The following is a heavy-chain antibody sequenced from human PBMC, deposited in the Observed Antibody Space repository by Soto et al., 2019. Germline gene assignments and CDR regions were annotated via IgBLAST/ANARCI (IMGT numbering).Heavy chain of an antibody. Sequence: GGSLRLSCKGSGFTFRDYPISWFRQSQGKGPHWVGFMRAKAFGGTTEYATFVKGRFTISRDDSKSVAYLQMNSLETEDTAVYYCTREGAYTSPPYYYFYAMDVWGQGTRVTVSS. CDR3: TREGAYTSPPYYYFYAMDV. CDR1: GFTFRDYP. CDR2: MRAKAFGGTT. V-gene: IGHV3-49*03. D-gene: IGHD2-2*01. J-gene: IGHJ6*01.